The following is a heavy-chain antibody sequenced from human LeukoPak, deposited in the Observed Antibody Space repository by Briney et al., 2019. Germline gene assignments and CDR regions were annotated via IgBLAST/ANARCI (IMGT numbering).Heavy chain of an antibody. CDR1: GGSINSATYY. D-gene: IGHD3-22*01. CDR3: ASYYDSSGYYYRRAFRYFDL. J-gene: IGHJ2*01. V-gene: IGHV4-61*02. CDR2: IYTSGST. Sequence: SETLSLTCTVSGGSINSATYYWTWIRQPAGKGLEWIGRIYTSGSTNYNPSLKSRVTISVDTSKNQFSLKLSSVTAADTAVYYCASYYDSSGYYYRRAFRYFDLWGRGTLVTVSS.